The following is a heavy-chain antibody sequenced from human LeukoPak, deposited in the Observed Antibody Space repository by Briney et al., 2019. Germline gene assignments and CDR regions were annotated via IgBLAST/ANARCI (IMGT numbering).Heavy chain of an antibody. CDR3: ARGISPSGWLDY. CDR1: GFSVSSNY. V-gene: IGHV3-53*01. D-gene: IGHD6-19*01. J-gene: IGHJ4*02. CDR2: LYGGGVT. Sequence: GVSLRRSCAASGFSVSSNYMSWVRQAPGKGLEWGSVLYGGGVTYYADSVKGRFTISRDDSKKKLYLLMNSLRGDDTAVYYCARGISPSGWLDYWGQGTLVTVSS.